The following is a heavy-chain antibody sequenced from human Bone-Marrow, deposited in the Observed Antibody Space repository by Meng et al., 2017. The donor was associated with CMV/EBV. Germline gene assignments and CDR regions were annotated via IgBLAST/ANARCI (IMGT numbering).Heavy chain of an antibody. V-gene: IGHV1-46*01. CDR3: ARDRNTRYFPLILQPSGNKQQLLPSNWFDP. CDR2: INPSGGST. J-gene: IGHJ5*02. D-gene: IGHD6-13*01. CDR1: GYTFTSYY. Sequence: ASVKVSCKASGYTFTSYYMHWVRQAPGQGLEWMGIINPSGGSTSYARKFQGRVTMTRDTSTSTVYMELSSLRSEDTAVYYCARDRNTRYFPLILQPSGNKQQLLPSNWFDPWGQGTLVTVSS.